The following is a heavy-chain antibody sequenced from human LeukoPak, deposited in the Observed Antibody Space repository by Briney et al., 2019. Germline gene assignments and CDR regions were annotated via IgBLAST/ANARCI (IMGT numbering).Heavy chain of an antibody. J-gene: IGHJ5*02. D-gene: IGHD3-10*01. CDR3: ARAPTITMVRGVIITYPDWFDP. CDR1: GYTFTSYD. CDR2: MNPNSGNT. Sequence: ASVKVSCTASGYTFTSYDINWVRQATGQGLEWMGWMNPNSGNTGYAQKFQGRVTMTRNTSISTAYMELSSLRSEDTALYYCARAPTITMVRGVIITYPDWFDPWGQGTLVTVSS. V-gene: IGHV1-8*01.